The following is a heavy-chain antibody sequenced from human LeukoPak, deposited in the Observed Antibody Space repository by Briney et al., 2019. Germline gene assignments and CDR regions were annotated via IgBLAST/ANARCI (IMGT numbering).Heavy chain of an antibody. CDR1: GFTFSKFW. D-gene: IGHD5-18*01. Sequence: GGSLRLSCAASGFTFSKFWMHWVRQAPGTGLVWVSRISPDGSGINYADSVKGRFTISRDNAKNTVFLQMNSLRVEDTAVYYCARGEFVWIQGSYGMNVWGQGTTVTVSS. CDR3: ARGEFVWIQGSYGMNV. CDR2: ISPDGSGI. J-gene: IGHJ6*02. V-gene: IGHV3-74*01.